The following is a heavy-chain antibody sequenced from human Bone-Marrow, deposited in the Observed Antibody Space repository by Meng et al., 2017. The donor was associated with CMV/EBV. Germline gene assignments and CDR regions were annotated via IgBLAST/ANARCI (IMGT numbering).Heavy chain of an antibody. Sequence: GSLRLSCSVSGGSISGSFWTWIRQPPGKGLEWIDYIHSDGTTNYSPSLKSRVTMSVDTSKNQFSLKVTYVTAANTAVYYCARAGGFGSYSGMDVWGQGTTVTVSS. CDR1: GGSISGSF. J-gene: IGHJ6*02. V-gene: IGHV4-59*01. D-gene: IGHD3-10*01. CDR2: IHSDGTT. CDR3: ARAGGFGSYSGMDV.